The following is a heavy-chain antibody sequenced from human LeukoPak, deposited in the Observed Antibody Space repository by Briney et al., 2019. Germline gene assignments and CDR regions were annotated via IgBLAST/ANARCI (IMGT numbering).Heavy chain of an antibody. D-gene: IGHD5-18*01. CDR3: ARSSGGYSYGTGTFDY. J-gene: IGHJ4*02. CDR1: GGSISSYY. CDR2: IYYSGST. V-gene: IGHV4-59*01. Sequence: SSETLSLTCTVTGGSISSYYWSWLRQPPGKGLEWIGYIYYSGSTNYNPSLKSRVTISVDTSKNQFSLKLSSVTAADTAVYYCARSSGGYSYGTGTFDYWGQGTLVTVSS.